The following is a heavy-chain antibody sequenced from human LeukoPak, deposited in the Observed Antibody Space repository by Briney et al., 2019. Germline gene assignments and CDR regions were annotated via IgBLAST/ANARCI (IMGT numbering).Heavy chain of an antibody. CDR2: ISGSGSTI. Sequence: GGSLRLSCAASGFTFSSYDMNWIRQAPGKGLEWVSHISGSGSTIYHADSVKGRFTISRDNSKNTLYLQMNSLRAEDTAVYYCATFSVAGNVPYYYYGMDVWGQGTTVTVSS. J-gene: IGHJ6*02. CDR3: ATFSVAGNVPYYYYGMDV. V-gene: IGHV3-48*01. CDR1: GFTFSSYD. D-gene: IGHD6-19*01.